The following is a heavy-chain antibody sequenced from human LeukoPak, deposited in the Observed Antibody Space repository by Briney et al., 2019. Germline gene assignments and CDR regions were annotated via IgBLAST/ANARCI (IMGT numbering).Heavy chain of an antibody. J-gene: IGHJ4*02. V-gene: IGHV3-64*01. CDR1: GFIFSNYA. Sequence: GRSLRLSCTASGFIFSNYAMHWVRQAPGKGLEYVSSITFNGGSTYYANSVKGRFTISRDNSKNTLYLQMGSLRAEDMAVYYCARDKTGTVDYWGQGTLVTVSS. D-gene: IGHD1-1*01. CDR3: ARDKTGTVDY. CDR2: ITFNGGST.